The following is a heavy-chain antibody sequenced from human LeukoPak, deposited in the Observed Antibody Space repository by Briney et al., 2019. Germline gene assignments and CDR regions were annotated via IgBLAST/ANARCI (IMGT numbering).Heavy chain of an antibody. Sequence: SETLSLTCTVSGGSISSSSYYWGWIRQPPGKGLEWIGSIYYSGSTSYNPSLKSRVTISVDTSKNQFSLKLSSVTAADTAVYYCARQYGDPSYFDYWGQGTLVTVSS. V-gene: IGHV4-39*01. CDR1: GGSISSSSYY. D-gene: IGHD4-17*01. CDR3: ARQYGDPSYFDY. CDR2: IYYSGST. J-gene: IGHJ4*02.